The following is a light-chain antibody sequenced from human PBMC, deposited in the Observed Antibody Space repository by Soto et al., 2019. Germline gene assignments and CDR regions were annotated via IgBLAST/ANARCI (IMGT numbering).Light chain of an antibody. V-gene: IGKV1-6*01. CDR3: LQDYNYPPS. CDR2: AAS. CDR1: QGIRND. Sequence: AIQMTQSPSSLSASVGDRVTITCRASQGIRNDLGWYQQKPGKAPKLLIYAASSLQSGVPSRFNGSRSGTDFPLTINNLQPKDFSNCYCLQDYNYPPSFGQGTKVEIK. J-gene: IGKJ1*01.